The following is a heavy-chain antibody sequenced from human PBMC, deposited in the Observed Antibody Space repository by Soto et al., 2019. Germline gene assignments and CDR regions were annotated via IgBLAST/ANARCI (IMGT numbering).Heavy chain of an antibody. V-gene: IGHV4-39*01. CDR3: ARHLYGAYGYDHYNWFDP. J-gene: IGHJ5*02. CDR2: IYYSGST. Sequence: SETLSLTCTVSGGAISSSSYYWGWIRQPPGKGLEWIGSIYYSGSTYYNPSLKSRVTISVDTSKNQFSLKLSSVTAADTAVYYCARHLYGAYGYDHYNWFDPWGQGTLVTVSS. CDR1: GGAISSSSYY. D-gene: IGHD4-17*01.